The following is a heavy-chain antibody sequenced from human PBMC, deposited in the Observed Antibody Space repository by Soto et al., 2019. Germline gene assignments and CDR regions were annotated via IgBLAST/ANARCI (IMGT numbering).Heavy chain of an antibody. CDR2: IYPGDSDT. V-gene: IGHV5-51*01. CDR3: ARHITMVRGVMGGYYYYGMDI. CDR1: GYSFTSYW. D-gene: IGHD3-10*01. J-gene: IGHJ6*02. Sequence: GESLKISCKGSGYSFTSYWIGWVRQMPGKGLEWMGIIYPGDSDTRYSPSFQGEVTISADKSISTAYLQWSSLKAPDTAMYYCARHITMVRGVMGGYYYYGMDIWGQGTTVTVSS.